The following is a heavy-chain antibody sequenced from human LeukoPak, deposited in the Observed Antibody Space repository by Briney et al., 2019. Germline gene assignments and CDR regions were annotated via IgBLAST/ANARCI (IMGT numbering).Heavy chain of an antibody. CDR2: ISSSGSTI. J-gene: IGHJ3*02. CDR3: AREGDYTNGVCYLRAFDI. D-gene: IGHD2-8*01. V-gene: IGHV3-11*01. CDR1: GFTFSDYY. Sequence: TGGSLRLSCAASGFTFSDYYMSWIRQAPGKGLEWVSYISSSGSTIYYADSVKGRFTISRDNAKNSLYLQMNSLRAEDTAVYYCAREGDYTNGVCYLRAFDIWGQGTMVTVSS.